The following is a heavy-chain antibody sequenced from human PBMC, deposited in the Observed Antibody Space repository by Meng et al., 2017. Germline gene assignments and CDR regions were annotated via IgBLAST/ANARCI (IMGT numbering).Heavy chain of an antibody. CDR3: ARDRSRLSTVTLLFDP. V-gene: IGHV1-3*01. Sequence: VQCGAGGKKPGASVKVSCKASGYPFTSYVMHWVRQAPGQRLEWMGWINAGNGNTKYSQKFQGRVTITRDTSASTAYMELSSLRSEDTAVYYCARDRSRLSTVTLLFDPWGQGTLVTVSS. D-gene: IGHD4-17*01. J-gene: IGHJ5*02. CDR1: GYPFTSYV. CDR2: INAGNGNT.